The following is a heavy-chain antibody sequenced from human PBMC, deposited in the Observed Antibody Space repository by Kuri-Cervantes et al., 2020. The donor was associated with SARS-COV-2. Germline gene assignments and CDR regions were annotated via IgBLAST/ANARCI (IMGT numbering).Heavy chain of an antibody. Sequence: ASVKVSCKASGYTFTSYAMNWVRQAPGQGLEWMGWINTNTRNPTYAQGFTGRFVFSLDTSVSTAYLQISSLKAEDTAVYYCARGGESPIVVVPAAIPLFDYWGQGTLVTVSS. CDR3: ARGGESPIVVVPAAIPLFDY. D-gene: IGHD2-2*01. J-gene: IGHJ4*02. V-gene: IGHV7-4-1*02. CDR2: INTNTRNP. CDR1: GYTFTSYA.